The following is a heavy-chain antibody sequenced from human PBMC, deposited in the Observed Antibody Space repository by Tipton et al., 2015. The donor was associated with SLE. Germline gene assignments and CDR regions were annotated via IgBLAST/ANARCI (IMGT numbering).Heavy chain of an antibody. Sequence: LRLSCTVSGYSISSGYYWGWIRQPPGKGLEWIGSIHYSGGTYYNPSLKSRGTISVDTSKNQFSPKLTSVTAADTAVYYCASLDFWSGYWGFQHWGQGTLVTVSS. CDR3: ASLDFWSGYWGFQH. CDR2: IHYSGGT. V-gene: IGHV4-38-2*02. CDR1: GYSISSGYY. D-gene: IGHD3-3*01. J-gene: IGHJ1*01.